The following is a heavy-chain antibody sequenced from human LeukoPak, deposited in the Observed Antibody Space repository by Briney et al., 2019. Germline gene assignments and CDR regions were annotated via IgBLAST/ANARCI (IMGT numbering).Heavy chain of an antibody. J-gene: IGHJ6*03. V-gene: IGHV3-23*01. CDR2: ITGSGGNT. Sequence: GGTLRLSCAASGFTFSNYGMNWVRQAPGKGLEWVSGITGSGGNTYYADSVKGRFTISRDDAKKSLDLQMNSLRAEDTAVYFCARYSGVYYYVDVWGAGTTVIVSS. D-gene: IGHD2-15*01. CDR3: ARYSGVYYYVDV. CDR1: GFTFSNYG.